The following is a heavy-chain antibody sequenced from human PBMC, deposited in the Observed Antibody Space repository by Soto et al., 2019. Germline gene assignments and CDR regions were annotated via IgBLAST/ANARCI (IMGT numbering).Heavy chain of an antibody. J-gene: IGHJ6*02. D-gene: IGHD6-6*01. Sequence: GGSLRLSCAASGFTFSDYYMSWIRQAPGKGLEWVSYISSSGSTIYYADSVKGRFTISRDNAKNSLYLQMNSLGAEDTAVYYCARVLSYSSSSRYYYYGMEVWGQGTTVTVSS. V-gene: IGHV3-11*01. CDR1: GFTFSDYY. CDR2: ISSSGSTI. CDR3: ARVLSYSSSSRYYYYGMEV.